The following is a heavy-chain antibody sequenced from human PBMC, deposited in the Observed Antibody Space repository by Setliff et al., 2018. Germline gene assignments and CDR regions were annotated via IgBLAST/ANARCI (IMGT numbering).Heavy chain of an antibody. CDR1: GGPISSATYR. J-gene: IGHJ6*02. CDR3: ARDRSAYSYGLDV. D-gene: IGHD2-15*01. Sequence: SETLSLTCSVSGGPISSATYRWGWIRQPPGKGLEWIGYVYHNGNTNFNPSLKSRVTMSVDTSKNQFALHLKSVTAADTAVYYCARDRSAYSYGLDVWGQGTTVTVSS. CDR2: VYHNGNT. V-gene: IGHV4-61*01.